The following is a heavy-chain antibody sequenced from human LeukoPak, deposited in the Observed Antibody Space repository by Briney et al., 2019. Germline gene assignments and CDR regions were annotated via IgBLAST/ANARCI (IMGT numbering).Heavy chain of an antibody. D-gene: IGHD6-13*01. CDR3: ARDPMAAV. J-gene: IGHJ4*02. Sequence: GGSLRLSCAASGFTFSSYSMNWVRQAPGKGLEWVSSISSSSSYINYADSVKGRFTISRDNAKNSLYLQMNSLRAEDTAVYYCARDPMAAVWGQGTLVTVSS. CDR2: ISSSSSYI. V-gene: IGHV3-21*01. CDR1: GFTFSSYS.